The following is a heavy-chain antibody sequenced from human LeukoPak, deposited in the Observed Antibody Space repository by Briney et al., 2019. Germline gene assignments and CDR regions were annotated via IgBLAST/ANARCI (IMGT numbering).Heavy chain of an antibody. J-gene: IGHJ4*02. D-gene: IGHD5-18*01. CDR3: VKVRGYSYGYFDY. V-gene: IGHV3-9*01. CDR1: GFTFDDCA. Sequence: GGSPRLSCEASGFTFDDCAMHWVRQAPGKGLEWVSGISWNSGIIDYADSAKGRFTISRDNAKNSLYLQMNSLRAEDTALYYCVKVRGYSYGYFDYWGQGTLVTVSS. CDR2: ISWNSGII.